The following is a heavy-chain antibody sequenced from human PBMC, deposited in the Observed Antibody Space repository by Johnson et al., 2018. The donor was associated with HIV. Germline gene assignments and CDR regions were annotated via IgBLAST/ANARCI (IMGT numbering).Heavy chain of an antibody. Sequence: VQLVESGGGAVRPGGSLRLSCAASGFTFSSYAMHWVRQAPGKGLEWVSAISGSGGSTYYADSVKGRFTISRDNSKNSFYIQMHSLRAEDTAVYYCAKPLGGRDSGAFDIWGQGTMVTVSS. J-gene: IGHJ3*02. CDR2: ISGSGGST. D-gene: IGHD3-16*01. CDR1: GFTFSSYA. V-gene: IGHV3-23*04. CDR3: AKPLGGRDSGAFDI.